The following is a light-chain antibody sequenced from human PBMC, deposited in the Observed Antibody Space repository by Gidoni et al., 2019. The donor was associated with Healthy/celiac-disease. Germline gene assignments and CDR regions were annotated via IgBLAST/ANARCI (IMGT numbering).Light chain of an antibody. CDR3: SSYTSSSTLV. CDR1: SSDVGGYNY. CDR2: EVS. J-gene: IGLJ2*01. Sequence: QSALTQPASVSGSPAQSITISCTETSSDVGGYNYVSWYQQPPGKAPKLMIYEVSNRPSGVPDRFSGSKSGNTASLTISGLQAEDEADYYCSSYTSSSTLVFGGGTKLTVL. V-gene: IGLV2-14*01.